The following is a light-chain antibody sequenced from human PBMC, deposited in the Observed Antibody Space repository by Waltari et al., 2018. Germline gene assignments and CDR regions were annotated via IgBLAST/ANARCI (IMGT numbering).Light chain of an antibody. V-gene: IGKV3-11*01. CDR2: DAS. J-gene: IGKJ4*01. Sequence: EIVLTQSPATLSLSPGERATLSCRASQSVGSYLAWYQQKPGQAPKVLIYDASNRATGIPARFSGSGSGTDFTLTISSLEPEDFAVYYGQQRYNWPPITFGGGTKVEIK. CDR1: QSVGSY. CDR3: QQRYNWPPIT.